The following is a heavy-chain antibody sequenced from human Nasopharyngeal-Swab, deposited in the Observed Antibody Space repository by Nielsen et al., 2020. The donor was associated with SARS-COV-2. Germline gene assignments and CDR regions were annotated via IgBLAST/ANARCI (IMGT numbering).Heavy chain of an antibody. J-gene: IGHJ5*02. CDR2: IYYTGTT. V-gene: IGHV4-59*13. CDR3: ARGLAGIGRFDT. D-gene: IGHD1-26*01. Sequence: SETLSLTCSVAGGSMKSYYWTWIRKSPKKGLEWIGYIYYTGTTNYNPSLKSRTTISLDMSKYKFSLRLTSVTAADTAVYYCARGLAGIGRFDTWGQGTLVPVSS. CDR1: GGSMKSYY.